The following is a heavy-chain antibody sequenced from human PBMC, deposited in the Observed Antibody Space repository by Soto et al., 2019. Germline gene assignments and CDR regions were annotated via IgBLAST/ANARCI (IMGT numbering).Heavy chain of an antibody. CDR1: GFTFSSYH. CDR3: VRDRYCSGLTCYSFAR. D-gene: IGHD2-15*01. CDR2: ISSNGRNI. V-gene: IGHV3-48*03. Sequence: TGGSLRLSCGTSGFTFSSYHMNWVRQAPGKGLEWVSYISSNGRNIYYADSVKGRFTISRDIAKNSFYLQMNSLRGDDTATYYCVRDRYCSGLTCYSFARWGQGTLVTVSS. J-gene: IGHJ5*02.